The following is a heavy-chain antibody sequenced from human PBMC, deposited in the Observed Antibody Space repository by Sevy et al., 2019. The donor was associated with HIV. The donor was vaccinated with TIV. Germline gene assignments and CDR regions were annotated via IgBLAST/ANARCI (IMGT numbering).Heavy chain of an antibody. Sequence: GGSLRLSCAASGFTFTDFYLNWVRQAPGKGLEWVSSISGLSNYKFYADSMKGRFTISRDNAENSIYLQMNSLRAGDTAVYFCARRGPSTVHDAFDIWGQGTMVTVSS. CDR2: ISGLSNYK. D-gene: IGHD4-17*01. CDR3: ARRGPSTVHDAFDI. V-gene: IGHV3-21*01. CDR1: GFTFTDFY. J-gene: IGHJ3*02.